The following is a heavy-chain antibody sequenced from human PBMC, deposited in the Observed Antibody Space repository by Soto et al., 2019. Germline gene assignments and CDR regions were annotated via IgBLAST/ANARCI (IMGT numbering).Heavy chain of an antibody. CDR1: GGSISSYY. J-gene: IGHJ4*02. Sequence: SETLSLTCNVSGGSISSYYLSWIRQPPGKGLEWIGYIYYSGSTNYNPSLKSRVTISVDTSKNQFSLKLSSVNAADTAVYYCGGASGDYRFDYWGQGTLVTVSS. CDR2: IYYSGST. CDR3: GGASGDYRFDY. V-gene: IGHV4-59*01. D-gene: IGHD4-17*01.